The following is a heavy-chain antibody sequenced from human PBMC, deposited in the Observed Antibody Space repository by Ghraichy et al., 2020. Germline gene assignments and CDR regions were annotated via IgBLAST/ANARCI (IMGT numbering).Heavy chain of an antibody. D-gene: IGHD2-8*01. J-gene: IGHJ3*02. CDR2: FDPEDGET. Sequence: ASVKVSCKVSGYTLTELSMHWVRQAPGKGLEWMGGFDPEDGETIYAQKFQGRVTMTEDTSTDTAYMELSSLRSEDTAVYYCATGKDIVLMVYAHHAFDIWGQGTMVTVSS. CDR1: GYTLTELS. CDR3: ATGKDIVLMVYAHHAFDI. V-gene: IGHV1-24*01.